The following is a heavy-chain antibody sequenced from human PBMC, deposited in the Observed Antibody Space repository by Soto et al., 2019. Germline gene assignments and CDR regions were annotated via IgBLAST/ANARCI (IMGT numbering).Heavy chain of an antibody. CDR2: ISYDGSNK. J-gene: IGHJ4*02. V-gene: IGHV3-30*18. CDR3: AKDLVR. D-gene: IGHD2-8*02. Sequence: QVQLVESGGGVVQPGRSLRLSCAASGFTFSSYGMHWVRQAPGKGLEWVAVISYDGSNKYYADSVKGRFTISRDHSQNRVYLQMNRLRAVYTGVYYCAKDLVRWGQGPLVTVSS. CDR1: GFTFSSYG.